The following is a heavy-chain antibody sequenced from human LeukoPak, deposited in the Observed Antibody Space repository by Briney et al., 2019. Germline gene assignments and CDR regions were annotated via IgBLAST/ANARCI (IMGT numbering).Heavy chain of an antibody. CDR1: GGSISSSSYY. CDR2: IYYSGST. Sequence: PSETLSLTCTVSGGSISSSSYYWAWIRQPPGKGLEWIGSIYYSGSTYYNPSLKSRVTISVDTSKNQFSLKLSSVTAADTAVYYCARQGEQWLDYFDYWGQGTLVTVSS. J-gene: IGHJ4*02. V-gene: IGHV4-39*01. D-gene: IGHD6-19*01. CDR3: ARQGEQWLDYFDY.